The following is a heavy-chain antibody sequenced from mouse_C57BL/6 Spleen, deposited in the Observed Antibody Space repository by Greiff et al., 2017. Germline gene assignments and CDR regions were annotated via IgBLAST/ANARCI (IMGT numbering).Heavy chain of an antibody. CDR3: ARREGITTVVATKAMDY. CDR2: IYPSDSET. CDR1: GYTFTSYW. D-gene: IGHD1-1*01. J-gene: IGHJ4*01. Sequence: QVQLQQPGAELVRPGSSVKLSCKASGYTFTSYWMDWVKQRPGQGLEWIGNIYPSDSETHYNQKFKDKATLTVDKSSSTAYMQLSSLTSEDSAVYYWARREGITTVVATKAMDYWGQGTSVTVSS. V-gene: IGHV1-61*01.